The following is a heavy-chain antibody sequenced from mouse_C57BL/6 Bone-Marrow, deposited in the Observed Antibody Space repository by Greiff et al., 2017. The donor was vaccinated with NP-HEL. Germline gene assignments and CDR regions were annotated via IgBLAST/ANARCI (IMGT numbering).Heavy chain of an antibody. CDR1: GYTFTDYY. J-gene: IGHJ1*03. D-gene: IGHD2-1*01. V-gene: IGHV1-84*01. CDR3: ARGTGIYYGNYDWYFDV. CDR2: IYPGSGNT. Sequence: VQLQQSGPELVKPGASVKISCKASGYTFTDYYINWVKQRPGQGLEWIGWIYPGSGNTKYNEKFKGKATLTVDTSSSTAYMQLSSLTSEDSAVYFCARGTGIYYGNYDWYFDVWGTGTTVTVSS.